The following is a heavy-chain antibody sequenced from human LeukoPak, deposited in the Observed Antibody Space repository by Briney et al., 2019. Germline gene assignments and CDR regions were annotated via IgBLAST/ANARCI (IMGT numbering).Heavy chain of an antibody. Sequence: EASVKVSCKASDHTFTTYGITWVRQVPGQGLEWMGWISVYNGDTKYAQKFRGGVTLTTETSTSTVYMELRSLKSEDTAVYYCARDLPAGMAARPPYQLDYWGQGTRVTVSS. V-gene: IGHV1-18*01. J-gene: IGHJ4*02. CDR3: ARDLPAGMAARPPYQLDY. CDR1: DHTFTTYG. D-gene: IGHD6-6*01. CDR2: ISVYNGDT.